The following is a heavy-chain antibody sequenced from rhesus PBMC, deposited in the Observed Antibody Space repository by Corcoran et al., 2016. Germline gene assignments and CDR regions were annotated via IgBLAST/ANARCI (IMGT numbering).Heavy chain of an antibody. V-gene: IGHV4-81*01. Sequence: QVQLQESGPGLVKPSETLSLTCAVSGGSLSGYYWSWIRQPPGKGLEWIWNIDGNIAGTNDNPSLKSRVTISKDTSKNQFSLKLSSVTAADTAVYYCARDLRCSGTYCYADGLDSWGQGVVVTVSS. J-gene: IGHJ6*01. CDR3: ARDLRCSGTYCYADGLDS. D-gene: IGHD2-27*01. CDR1: GGSLSGYY. CDR2: IDGNIAGT.